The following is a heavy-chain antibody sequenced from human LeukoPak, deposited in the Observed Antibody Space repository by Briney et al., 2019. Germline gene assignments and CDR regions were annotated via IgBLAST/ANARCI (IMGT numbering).Heavy chain of an antibody. CDR3: AKNRGNYYYFDY. J-gene: IGHJ4*02. CDR2: ISGGGDST. V-gene: IGHV3-23*01. D-gene: IGHD4-11*01. CDR1: GFTFSSYA. Sequence: GGSLRLSCAASGFTFSSYAMSWVRQAPGKGLEWVSAISGGGDSTYYADSVKDRFTISRDKSKNTLYLQMNSLGAEDTAVYYCAKNRGNYYYFDYWGQGTLVTVSS.